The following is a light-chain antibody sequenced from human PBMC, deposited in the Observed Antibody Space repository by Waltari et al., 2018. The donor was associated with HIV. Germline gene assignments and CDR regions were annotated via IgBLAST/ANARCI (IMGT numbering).Light chain of an antibody. CDR2: QDN. CDR1: KLGDDF. CDR3: QAWDNSAAV. Sequence: SYELTHPPSVSVSPGQTAIITFSGAKLGDDFAYWYQQRPGQSPVLVIYQDNKRPSGIPERFSGSSSGNTATLTISGTQAMDEADYYCQAWDNSAAVFGTGTKLTVL. V-gene: IGLV3-1*01. J-gene: IGLJ1*01.